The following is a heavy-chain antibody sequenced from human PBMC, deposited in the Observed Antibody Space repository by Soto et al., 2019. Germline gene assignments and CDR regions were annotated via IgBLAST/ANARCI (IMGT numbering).Heavy chain of an antibody. V-gene: IGHV5-51*01. J-gene: IGHJ4*02. D-gene: IGHD2-15*01. CDR3: ARPNCSGGSCFPHFDY. CDR2: IYPGDSDT. CDR1: GYRFTSYW. Sequence: GESLKISCQGSGYRFTSYWIGWVRQMPGKGLEWMGIIYPGDSDTRYSPSFQGQVTISADKSISTAYLQWSSLKASDTAMYYCARPNCSGGSCFPHFDYWGQGTLVTVSS.